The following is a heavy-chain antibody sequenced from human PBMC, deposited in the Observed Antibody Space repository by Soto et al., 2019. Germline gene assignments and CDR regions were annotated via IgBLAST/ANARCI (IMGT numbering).Heavy chain of an antibody. V-gene: IGHV2-5*02. D-gene: IGHD6-6*01. CDR1: GFSLSTSGVG. J-gene: IGHJ4*02. Sequence: QITLKESGPTLVKPTQTLTLTCTFSGFSLSTSGVGVGWIRQPPGKALEWVALIYWDDDKRYSPSLKSRLTITKDTSKKQVVLTMTNMDPVDTATYYCAHRGREQLVRDDYFDYWGQGTLVTVSS. CDR2: IYWDDDK. CDR3: AHRGREQLVRDDYFDY.